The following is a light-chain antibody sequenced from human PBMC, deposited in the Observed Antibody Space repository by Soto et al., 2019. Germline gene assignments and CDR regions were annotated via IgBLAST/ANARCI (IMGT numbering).Light chain of an antibody. CDR2: KAS. CDR3: QHYNSYSEA. V-gene: IGKV1-5*03. J-gene: IGKJ1*01. CDR1: QSISSW. Sequence: DILLTQSPSTPSASVGDRVTITCRASQSISSWLAWYQQKPGKAPKLLIYKASTLKSGVPSRFSGSGSGTEFTLTISSLQPDDFATYYCQHYNSYSEAFGQGTKV.